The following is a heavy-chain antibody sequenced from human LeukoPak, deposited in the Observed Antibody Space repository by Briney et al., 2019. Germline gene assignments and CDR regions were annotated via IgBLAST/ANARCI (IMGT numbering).Heavy chain of an antibody. D-gene: IGHD6-13*01. CDR3: ARETGYSSGWYDDY. V-gene: IGHV1-18*01. J-gene: IGHJ4*02. CDR2: ISAYNGNT. CDR1: GYTFTNYG. Sequence: ASVKVSCKASGYTFTNYGINWVRQAPGQGLEWMGWISAYNGNTKYAQRVQGRVTLTTDTSTSTAYMELRSLRIDDTAVYYCARETGYSSGWYDDYWGQGTLVTVSS.